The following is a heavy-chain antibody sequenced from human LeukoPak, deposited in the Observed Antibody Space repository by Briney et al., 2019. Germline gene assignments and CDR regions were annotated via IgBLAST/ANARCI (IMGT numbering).Heavy chain of an antibody. D-gene: IGHD6-13*01. J-gene: IGHJ4*02. CDR1: GFTFSSYG. CDR2: ISYDGSNK. V-gene: IGHV3-30*18. Sequence: GGSLRLSCAASGFTFSSYGMHWVRQAPGKGLEWVAVISYDGSNKYYADSVKGRFTISRDNSKNTLYLQMNSLRAEDTAVYYCAKTYRNSWDLDYWGQGTLVTVSS. CDR3: AKTYRNSWDLDY.